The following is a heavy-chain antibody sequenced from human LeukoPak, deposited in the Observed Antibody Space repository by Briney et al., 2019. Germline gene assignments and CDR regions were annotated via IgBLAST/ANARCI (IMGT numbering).Heavy chain of an antibody. CDR3: ARQASCSGTNCYPFDY. J-gene: IGHJ4*01. V-gene: IGHV4-59*08. CDR1: GGSISSDY. D-gene: IGHD2-2*01. Sequence: PSETLPLTCTVSGGSISSDYWRWIRQPPGKGLEWIGWISYSGSTTYNPSLKTRVTISLDTSKNQFSLKLSSVTAADTAVYYCARQASCSGTNCYPFDYWGQGTLVTVSS. CDR2: ISYSGST.